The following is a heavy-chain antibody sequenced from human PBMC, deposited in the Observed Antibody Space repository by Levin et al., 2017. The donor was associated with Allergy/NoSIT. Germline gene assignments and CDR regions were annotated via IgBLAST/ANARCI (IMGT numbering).Heavy chain of an antibody. CDR1: CGSISSYY. CDR3: ARGGRVGYDSLTGSDAFDI. J-gene: IGHJ3*02. D-gene: IGHD3-9*01. CDR2: IYYSGST. Sequence: SQTLSLTCTVSCGSISSYYWSWIRQPPGKGLEWIGYIYYSGSTNYNPSLKSRVTISVDTSKNQFSLKLSSVTAADTAVYYCARGGRVGYDSLTGSDAFDIWGQGTMVTVSS. V-gene: IGHV4-59*08.